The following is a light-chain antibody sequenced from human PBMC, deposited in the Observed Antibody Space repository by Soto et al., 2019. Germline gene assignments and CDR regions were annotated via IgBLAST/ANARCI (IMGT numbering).Light chain of an antibody. CDR2: KAS. Sequence: IQMTQSPSTLSSSAGDRVTITCRASQSISSWLAWYQQKPGKAPKLLIYKASSLESGVPSRFSGSGSGTEFTLTISSLQPDDSATYYCQQYNSYSGPFGQGTKVDI. J-gene: IGKJ1*01. CDR3: QQYNSYSGP. CDR1: QSISSW. V-gene: IGKV1-5*03.